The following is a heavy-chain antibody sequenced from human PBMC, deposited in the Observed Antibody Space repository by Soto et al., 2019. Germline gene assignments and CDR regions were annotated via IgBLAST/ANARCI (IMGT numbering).Heavy chain of an antibody. J-gene: IGHJ4*02. Sequence: SKTLSLTCAVSGGSISSGGYSWSWIRQPPGKGLEWIGYIYHSGSTYYNPSLKSRVTISVDRSKNQFSLKLSSVTAADTAVYYCAAGGGLPRYYWGQGTLVTVSS. D-gene: IGHD5-12*01. CDR3: AAGGGLPRYY. CDR2: IYHSGST. CDR1: GGSISSGGYS. V-gene: IGHV4-30-2*01.